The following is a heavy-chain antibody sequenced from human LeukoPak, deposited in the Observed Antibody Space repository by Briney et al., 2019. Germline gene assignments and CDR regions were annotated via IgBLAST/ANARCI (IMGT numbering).Heavy chain of an antibody. CDR2: INSDGSST. V-gene: IGHV3-74*01. CDR3: VRDGYSYGFMLAFDI. J-gene: IGHJ3*02. Sequence: GGSLRLSCAASGFTFSGYWMHWVRQAPGKGLVWVSRINSDGSSTSYADSVKGRFTISRASAKNTLYLQMNSLRAEDTAVYYCVRDGYSYGFMLAFDIWGLGTRVTVSS. D-gene: IGHD5-18*01. CDR1: GFTFSGYW.